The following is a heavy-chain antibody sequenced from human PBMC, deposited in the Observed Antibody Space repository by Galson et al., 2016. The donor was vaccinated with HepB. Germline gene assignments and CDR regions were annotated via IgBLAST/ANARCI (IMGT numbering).Heavy chain of an antibody. J-gene: IGHJ5*01. Sequence: SLRLSCAASGFTFSRFGMHWVRQVPGKGLESVAVIWFDGRDAYYGDSVKGRFTISKDNSDNMLYLQMNSLRVEDTAVYYCARDLWGDCRTTTCSHLDSWGQGTLVTVSS. CDR3: ARDLWGDCRTTTCSHLDS. CDR2: IWFDGRDA. V-gene: IGHV3-33*01. D-gene: IGHD1-14*01. CDR1: GFTFSRFG.